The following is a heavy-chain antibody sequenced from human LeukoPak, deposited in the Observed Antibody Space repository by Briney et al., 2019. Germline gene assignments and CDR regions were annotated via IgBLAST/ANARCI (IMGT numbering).Heavy chain of an antibody. D-gene: IGHD3-10*01. CDR2: IYHSGST. V-gene: IGHV4-4*02. CDR3: AKGSGSYYNEGHFDY. Sequence: SETLSLTCAVSGGSISSSNWWSWVRQPPGKGLEWIGEIYHSGSTNYNPSLKSRVTISVDKSKNQFSLKLSSVTAADTAVYYCAKGSGSYYNEGHFDYWGQGTLVTVSS. CDR1: GGSISSSNW. J-gene: IGHJ4*02.